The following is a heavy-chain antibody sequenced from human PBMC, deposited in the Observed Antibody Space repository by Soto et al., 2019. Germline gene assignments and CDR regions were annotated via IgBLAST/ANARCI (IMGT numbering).Heavy chain of an antibody. CDR1: GGSFSGYY. V-gene: IGHV4-34*01. CDR3: ARGSLPTLLLWFGDPTIGYYFDY. Sequence: PSETLSLTCAVYGGSFSGYYWSWIRQPPGKGLEWIGEINHSGSINYNPSLKSRVTISVDTSKNQFSLKLSSVTAADTAVYYCARGSLPTLLLWFGDPTIGYYFDYWGQGTLVTVSS. CDR2: INHSGSI. D-gene: IGHD3-10*01. J-gene: IGHJ4*02.